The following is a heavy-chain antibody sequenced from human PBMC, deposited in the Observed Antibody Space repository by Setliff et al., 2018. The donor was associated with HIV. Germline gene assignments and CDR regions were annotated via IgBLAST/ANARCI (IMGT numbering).Heavy chain of an antibody. V-gene: IGHV1-3*04. CDR2: INTVNGNT. D-gene: IGHD6-19*01. CDR1: GYIFTMYT. CDR3: AREGQWLA. Sequence: ASVKVSCKASGYIFTMYTMYWVRQAPGQRLEWMGRINTVNGNTKYSQNFQGRVTITRDTSANTANMELSSLKSEDTAVYYCAREGQWLAWGQGTLVTVSS. J-gene: IGHJ5*02.